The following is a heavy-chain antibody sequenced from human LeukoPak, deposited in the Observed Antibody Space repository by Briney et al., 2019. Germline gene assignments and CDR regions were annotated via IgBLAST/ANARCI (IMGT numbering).Heavy chain of an antibody. V-gene: IGHV4-34*01. CDR1: GGSFSGYY. CDR3: ARRRIMITFGGVRTDAFDI. D-gene: IGHD3-16*01. CDR2: IDHSGST. Sequence: SETLSLTCAVYGGSFSGYYWSWIRQPPGKGLEWIGEIDHSGSTNYNPSPKSRVTISVDTSKNQFSLKLSSVTAADTAVYYCARRRIMITFGGVRTDAFDIWGQGTMVTVSS. J-gene: IGHJ3*02.